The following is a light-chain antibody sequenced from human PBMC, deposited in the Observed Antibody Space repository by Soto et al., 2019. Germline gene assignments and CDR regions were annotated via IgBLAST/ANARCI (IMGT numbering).Light chain of an antibody. Sequence: DIVMTQSPDSLAVSLGETATINCKSIQSVLYSSDNKNYLAWYQQKPGQPPKLLIAWASTRESGIPDRFGGTGSGTDFTLTSSGLQAGDRAVYYCQQYYAVPRTFGQGTKVEL. J-gene: IGKJ1*01. V-gene: IGKV4-1*01. CDR1: QSVLYSSDNKNY. CDR2: WAS. CDR3: QQYYAVPRT.